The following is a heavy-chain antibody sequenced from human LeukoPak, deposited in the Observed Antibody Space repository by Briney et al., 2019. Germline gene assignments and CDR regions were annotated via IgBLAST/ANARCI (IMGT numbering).Heavy chain of an antibody. CDR1: GGSFSGYY. Sequence: KSSETLSLTCAVYGGSFSGYYWSWIRQPPGKGLEWIGEINHSGSTNYNPSLKSRVTISVDTSKNQFSLKLSSVTAADTAVYYCARDSFRDYVWGSYRYTEGAFDIWGQGTMVTVSS. D-gene: IGHD3-16*02. CDR3: ARDSFRDYVWGSYRYTEGAFDI. V-gene: IGHV4-34*01. CDR2: INHSGST. J-gene: IGHJ3*02.